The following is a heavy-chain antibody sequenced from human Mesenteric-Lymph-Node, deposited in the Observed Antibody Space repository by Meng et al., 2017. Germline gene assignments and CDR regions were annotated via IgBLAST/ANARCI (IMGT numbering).Heavy chain of an antibody. J-gene: IGHJ6*02. D-gene: IGHD1-1*01. V-gene: IGHV3-7*01. CDR3: ATKRDPGYGMDV. Sequence: GESLKISCAASGFTFSSYGMHWVRQAPGKGLEWVANINKVGTEKNYVDSVKGRFTISRDNAETSLHLQMNSLRDEDTAVYYCATKRDPGYGMDVWGQGTTVTVSS. CDR2: INKVGTEK. CDR1: GFTFSSYG.